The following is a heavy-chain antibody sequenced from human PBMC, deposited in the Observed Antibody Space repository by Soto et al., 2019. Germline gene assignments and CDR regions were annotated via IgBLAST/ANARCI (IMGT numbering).Heavy chain of an antibody. J-gene: IGHJ4*02. CDR2: ISYDGSNK. D-gene: IGHD6-19*01. V-gene: IGHV3-30-3*01. CDR1: GFTFSSYA. Sequence: QVQLVESGGGVVQPGRSLRLSCAASGFTFSSYAMHWVRQAPGKGLEWVAVISYDGSNKYYADSVKGRFTISRDNSKNTLYLHMNSLRAEDTAVYYCARAGGWGSGALYWGQGPLVTVSS. CDR3: ARAGGWGSGALY.